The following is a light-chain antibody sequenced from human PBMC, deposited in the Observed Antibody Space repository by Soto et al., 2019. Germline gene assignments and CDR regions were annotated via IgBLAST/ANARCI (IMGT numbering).Light chain of an antibody. V-gene: IGKV1-27*01. J-gene: IGKJ4*01. CDR1: QGIGVY. CDR2: AAS. CDR3: LKYNTAPLT. Sequence: DIQMTQSPSSLSASLGDRVTITCRASQGIGVYLAWCQQKPGKVPKLMIYAASALQSWVPSRFSGTGSGTDFTLTISSLQPGEFATYYCLKYNTAPLTVCGGTKVEIK.